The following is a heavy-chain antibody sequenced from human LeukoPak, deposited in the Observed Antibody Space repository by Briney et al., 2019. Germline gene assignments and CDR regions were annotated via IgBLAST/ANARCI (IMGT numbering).Heavy chain of an antibody. V-gene: IGHV1-18*01. J-gene: IGHJ4*02. CDR1: GYTFTSYG. Sequence: ASGKVSCKASGYTFTSYGISWVRQAPGQGLEWMGWISAYNGNTNYAQKLQGRVTMTTDTSTSTAYMELRSLRSDDTAVYYCARDYSYSSSSDFDYWGQGTLVTVSS. CDR2: ISAYNGNT. D-gene: IGHD6-6*01. CDR3: ARDYSYSSSSDFDY.